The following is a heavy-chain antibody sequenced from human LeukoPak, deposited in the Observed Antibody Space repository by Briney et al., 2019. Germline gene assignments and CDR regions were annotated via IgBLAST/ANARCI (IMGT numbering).Heavy chain of an antibody. CDR3: ARYPIVGRTNFDY. J-gene: IGHJ4*02. CDR1: GFTFSNYW. D-gene: IGHD3-22*01. V-gene: IGHV3-7*01. CDR2: IKEDGREK. Sequence: GGSLRLSCAASGFTFSNYWMGWVRQAPGKGLEWVANIKEDGREKYYMGSVKGRFTISRDNAKDSLYLQMNSLRVEDTAVYYCARYPIVGRTNFDYWGQGTLVTVSS.